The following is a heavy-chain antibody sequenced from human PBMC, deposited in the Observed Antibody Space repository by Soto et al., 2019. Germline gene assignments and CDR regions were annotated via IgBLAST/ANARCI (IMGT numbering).Heavy chain of an antibody. CDR3: ARERLGYCSSTSCYSAPNWFDP. Sequence: TLSLTCAAYGGSFSGYYWSWIRQPPGKGLEWIGEINHSGSTNYNPSLKSRVTISVDTSKNQFSLKLSSVTAADTAVYYCARERLGYCSSTSCYSAPNWFDPWGQGTLVTVSS. D-gene: IGHD2-2*01. CDR2: INHSGST. CDR1: GGSFSGYY. J-gene: IGHJ5*02. V-gene: IGHV4-34*01.